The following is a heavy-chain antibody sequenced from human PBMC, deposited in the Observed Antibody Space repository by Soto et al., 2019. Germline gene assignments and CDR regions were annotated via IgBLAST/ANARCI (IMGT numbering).Heavy chain of an antibody. V-gene: IGHV3-30*18. CDR3: VKSKDLGDSDFKVDY. J-gene: IGHJ4*02. D-gene: IGHD2-21*01. CDR2: ISSDGSYE. CDR1: GYTFSNYG. Sequence: QVQLMESGGGVVQPGRYLRLSCAASGYTFSNYGMHWVRQAPGKGLEWVAVISSDGSYEYYGDSVKGRFTVSRDNSKNTLYVQMDSLRAEDTAAYYCVKSKDLGDSDFKVDYWGQGTLVTVSS.